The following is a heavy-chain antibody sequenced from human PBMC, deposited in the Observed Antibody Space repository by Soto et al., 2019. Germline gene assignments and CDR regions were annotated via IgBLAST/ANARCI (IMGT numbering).Heavy chain of an antibody. CDR3: GHAPYDGSKGYYFDL. J-gene: IGHJ4*02. D-gene: IGHD3-16*01. Sequence: QITLKESGPTLVKPTQTLTLTCTFSGFSLSTSGVGVGWIRQTPGKALEWLALIYCDDDKHYSPSLRSRLTITKDTSKNQVVLTMTNMDPVDTGTYYCGHAPYDGSKGYYFDLWGQGTLVTVSS. V-gene: IGHV2-5*02. CDR2: IYCDDDK. CDR1: GFSLSTSGVG.